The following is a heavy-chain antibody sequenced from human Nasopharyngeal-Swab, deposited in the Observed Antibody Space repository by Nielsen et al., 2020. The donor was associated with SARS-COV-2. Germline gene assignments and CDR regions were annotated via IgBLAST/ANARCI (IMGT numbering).Heavy chain of an antibody. CDR2: ISSSGSTI. D-gene: IGHD1-26*01. J-gene: IGHJ4*02. V-gene: IGHV3-11*04. CDR3: ARDLIIGATTTQIFDY. Sequence: WIRQPPGKGLEWVSYISSSGSTIYYADSVKGRFTISRDNSKNTLYLQMNSLRAEDTAVYYCARDLIIGATTTQIFDYWGQGTLVTVSS.